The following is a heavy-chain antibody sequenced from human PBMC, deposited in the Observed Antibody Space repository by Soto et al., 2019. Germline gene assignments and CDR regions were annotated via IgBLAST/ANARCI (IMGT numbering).Heavy chain of an antibody. CDR3: AREPYDYGDYDYYYYGMDV. V-gene: IGHV1-69*06. Sequence: SVKVSCKASGGTFSSYAIVLVRQAPGQGLEWMGGIIPIFGTANYAQKFQGRVTITADKSTSTAYMELSSLRSEDTAVYYCAREPYDYGDYDYYYYGMDVWGQGTTVTVSS. CDR2: IIPIFGTA. J-gene: IGHJ6*02. D-gene: IGHD4-17*01. CDR1: GGTFSSYA.